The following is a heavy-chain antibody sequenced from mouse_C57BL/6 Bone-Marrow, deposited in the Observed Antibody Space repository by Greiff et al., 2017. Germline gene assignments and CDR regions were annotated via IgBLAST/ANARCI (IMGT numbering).Heavy chain of an antibody. CDR1: GYAFSSYW. CDR3: ARLNYYGSSYGYFDV. V-gene: IGHV1-80*01. J-gene: IGHJ1*03. D-gene: IGHD1-1*01. Sequence: VQLQQSGAELVKPGASVKISCKASGYAFSSYWMNWVKQRPGKGLEWIGQIYPGDGDTNYNGKCKGKATLTADKSSSTAYMQLSSLTSEDSAVYFCARLNYYGSSYGYFDVWGTGTTVTVSS. CDR2: IYPGDGDT.